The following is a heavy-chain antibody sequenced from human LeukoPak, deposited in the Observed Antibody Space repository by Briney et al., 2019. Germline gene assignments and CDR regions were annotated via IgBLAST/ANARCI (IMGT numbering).Heavy chain of an antibody. CDR1: GFTFGDYA. CDR2: IRSKAYGGTT. Sequence: GRSLRLSCTASGFTFGDYAMSWFRQAPGKGLEWVGFIRSKAYGGTTEYAASVKGRFTISRDDSKSIAYLQMNSLKTEDAAVYYCTRDPPSGLWFGELLFVDYWGQGTLVTVSS. CDR3: TRDPPSGLWFGELLFVDY. V-gene: IGHV3-49*03. D-gene: IGHD3-10*01. J-gene: IGHJ4*02.